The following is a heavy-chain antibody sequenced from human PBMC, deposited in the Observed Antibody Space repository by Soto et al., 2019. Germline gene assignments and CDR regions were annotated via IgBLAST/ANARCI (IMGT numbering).Heavy chain of an antibody. CDR3: ARGCMLRWLSYFDY. D-gene: IGHD3-22*01. CDR2: IYNDGTT. J-gene: IGHJ4*02. CDR1: GFTVSSNY. V-gene: IGHV3-66*01. Sequence: EVQLVESGGGLVQPGGSLRLSCEVSGFTVSSNYMSWVRQAPGKGLEWVSVIYNDGTTSYVDSVKGRFSISRDSSKNTLYLQINNLRSEETAVYYCARGCMLRWLSYFDYWGRGTLVTVSS.